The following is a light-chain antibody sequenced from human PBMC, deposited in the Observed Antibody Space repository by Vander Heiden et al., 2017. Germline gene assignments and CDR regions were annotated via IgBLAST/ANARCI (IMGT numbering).Light chain of an antibody. V-gene: IGLV1-40*01. CDR2: GNS. CDR1: TSNSGAGYD. Sequence: QSVLTQPPSVSGAPRQTLTISCTGHTSNSGAGYDVHWYQQLPGAAPKLLIYGNSYRPSGVPARFAGSKSGTSASLAITGLQAEAEAVYFCQSYDISLTGYVFGTGTKVTVL. J-gene: IGLJ1*01. CDR3: QSYDISLTGYV.